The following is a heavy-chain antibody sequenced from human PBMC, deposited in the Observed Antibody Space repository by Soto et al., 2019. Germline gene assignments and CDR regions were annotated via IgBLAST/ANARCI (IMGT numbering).Heavy chain of an antibody. CDR2: IYAGVGT. D-gene: IGHD2-2*01. CDR1: GFSVSRNY. J-gene: IGHJ4*02. CDR3: ARVAYDQSGSTLDY. Sequence: EVKLMESGGALVQPGGSLRLSRAASGFSVSRNYMTWVRQAPGKGLDWVSVIYAGVGTSYAASVKGRFTISRSNSKNTLYLQMDSLRVDDTAVYYCARVAYDQSGSTLDYWGQGTRVTVSS. V-gene: IGHV3-53*04.